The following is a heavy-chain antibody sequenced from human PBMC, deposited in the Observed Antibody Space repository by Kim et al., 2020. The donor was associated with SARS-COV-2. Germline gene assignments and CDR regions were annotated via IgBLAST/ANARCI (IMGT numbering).Heavy chain of an antibody. V-gene: IGHV3-66*02. CDR3: ARDRTGTTAYDAFDI. D-gene: IGHD1-1*01. CDR2: IYSGGST. CDR1: GFTVSSNY. J-gene: IGHJ3*02. Sequence: GGSLRLSCAASGFTVSSNYMSWVRQAPGKGLEWVSVIYSGGSTYYADSVKGRFTISRDNSKNTLYLQMNSLRAEDTAVYYCARDRTGTTAYDAFDIWGQGTMVTVSS.